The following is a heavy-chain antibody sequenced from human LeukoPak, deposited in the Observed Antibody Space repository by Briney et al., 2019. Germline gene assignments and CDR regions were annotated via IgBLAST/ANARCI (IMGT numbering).Heavy chain of an antibody. D-gene: IGHD6-19*01. Sequence: GGSLRLSCAASGFTVRSNYMSWVRQAPGKGLEWVSVIYTGGTTYYADSVKGRFTISRDNSKNMLYLQMNSLRADDTAVYYCARDRGALADYYFDYWGQGTLVTVSS. J-gene: IGHJ4*02. V-gene: IGHV3-66*01. CDR1: GFTVRSNY. CDR3: ARDRGALADYYFDY. CDR2: IYTGGTT.